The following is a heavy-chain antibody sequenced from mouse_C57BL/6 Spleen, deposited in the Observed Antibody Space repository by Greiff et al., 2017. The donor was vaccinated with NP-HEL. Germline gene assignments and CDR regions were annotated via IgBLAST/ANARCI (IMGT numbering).Heavy chain of an antibody. CDR1: GYTFTSYW. Sequence: EVQLQQSGTVLARPGASVKMSCKTSGYTFTSYWMHWVKQRPGQGLEWIGAIYPGNSDTSYNQKFKGKAKLTAVTSASTAYMELSSLTKEDSAVYYCTRSDDGSMAWFAYWGQGTLVTVSA. CDR3: TRSDDGSMAWFAY. D-gene: IGHD2-3*01. V-gene: IGHV1-5*01. CDR2: IYPGNSDT. J-gene: IGHJ3*01.